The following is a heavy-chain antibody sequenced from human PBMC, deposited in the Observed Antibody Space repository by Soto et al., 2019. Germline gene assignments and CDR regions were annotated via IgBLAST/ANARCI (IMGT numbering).Heavy chain of an antibody. Sequence: SETLSLTCTVSGGSISSYYWSWIRRPPGKGLEWIGYIYSSGSTNYNPSLKSRVTISVDTSKNQFSLKLSSATAADTAVYYCARHVLRYFDWLLGPFDIWGQGTMVTVSS. CDR3: ARHVLRYFDWLLGPFDI. J-gene: IGHJ3*02. CDR1: GGSISSYY. V-gene: IGHV4-59*08. D-gene: IGHD3-9*01. CDR2: IYSSGST.